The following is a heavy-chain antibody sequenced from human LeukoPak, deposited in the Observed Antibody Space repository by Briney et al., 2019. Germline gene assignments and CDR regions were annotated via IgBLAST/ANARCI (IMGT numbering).Heavy chain of an antibody. CDR3: ARGEHSSFDY. J-gene: IGHJ4*02. CDR1: GFTVSSNY. D-gene: IGHD6-6*01. Sequence: PGGSLRLSCAVSGFTVSSNYMSWVRQAPGKGLEWVANIKEDGSEKYYVDSEKGRFTISRDNAKNSLYLQMNSLRAEDTAVYYCARGEHSSFDYWGQGTLVTVSS. V-gene: IGHV3-7*01. CDR2: IKEDGSEK.